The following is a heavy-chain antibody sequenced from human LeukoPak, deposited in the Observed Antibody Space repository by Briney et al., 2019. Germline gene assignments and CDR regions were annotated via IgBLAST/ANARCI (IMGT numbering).Heavy chain of an antibody. CDR1: GGSISSYY. CDR3: ARGLLDYGDFFFDY. Sequence: TPSETLSLTCTVSGGSISSYYWSWIRQPPGKGLEWIGYIYYSGSTNYNPSLKSRVTISVDTSKNQFSLKLSSVTAADTAVYYCARGLLDYGDFFFDYWGQGTLVTVSS. CDR2: IYYSGST. J-gene: IGHJ4*02. D-gene: IGHD4-17*01. V-gene: IGHV4-59*12.